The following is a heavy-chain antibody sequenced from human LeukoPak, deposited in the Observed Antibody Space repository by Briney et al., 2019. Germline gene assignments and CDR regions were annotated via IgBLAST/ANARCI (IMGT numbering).Heavy chain of an antibody. Sequence: PSETLSLTCAVYGGSFSGYYWSWIRQPPGKGLEWIGEINHSGSTNYNPSLKSRVTISVDTSKNQFSLKLSSVTAADTAVYYCARTLYYYDSSAYKDYWGQGTLVTVSS. CDR1: GGSFSGYY. J-gene: IGHJ4*02. D-gene: IGHD3-22*01. V-gene: IGHV4-34*01. CDR2: INHSGST. CDR3: ARTLYYYDSSAYKDY.